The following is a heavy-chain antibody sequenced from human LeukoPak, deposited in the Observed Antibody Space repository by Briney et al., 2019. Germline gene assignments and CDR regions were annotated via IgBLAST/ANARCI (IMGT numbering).Heavy chain of an antibody. J-gene: IGHJ3*02. CDR1: GYSFTSYW. CDR3: ASTKNGSYGHDAFDI. V-gene: IGHV5-51*01. D-gene: IGHD1-26*01. CDR2: IYPGDSDT. Sequence: GESLKISCKGSGYSFTSYWIGWVRQMPGKGLEWMGIIYPGDSDTRYSPSFQGQVTISADKSISTAYLQWSSLKASDTAMYYCASTKNGSYGHDAFDIWGQGTMVTVSS.